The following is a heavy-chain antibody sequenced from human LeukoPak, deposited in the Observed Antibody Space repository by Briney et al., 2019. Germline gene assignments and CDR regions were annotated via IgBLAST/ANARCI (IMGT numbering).Heavy chain of an antibody. V-gene: IGHV1-18*01. CDR2: ISAYNGNT. J-gene: IGHJ4*02. CDR3: ARTYSGGDWYWLALGDYFDY. CDR1: GYTFTSYC. D-gene: IGHD2-21*02. Sequence: ASVKVSCKASGYTFTSYCISWVRQAPGQGLEWMGWISAYNGNTNYAQKLQGRVTMTTDTSTSTSYMELRSLTSDDTAVYYCARTYSGGDWYWLALGDYFDYWGQGTLVTVSS.